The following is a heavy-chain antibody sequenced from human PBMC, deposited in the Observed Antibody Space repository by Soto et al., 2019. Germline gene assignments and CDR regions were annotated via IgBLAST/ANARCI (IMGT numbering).Heavy chain of an antibody. Sequence: QITLKESGPTLVEPTQTLTLTCSFSGFSLSTSGVGVGWIRQPPGKALEWLALVYWDDDKRYSPSLKGRLTLTKDTSKNQVVLTMTNMDPVDTATYYCVHRHILFYGIDVWGPGTTVTVSS. CDR2: VYWDDDK. V-gene: IGHV2-5*02. CDR1: GFSLSTSGVG. J-gene: IGHJ6*02. CDR3: VHRHILFYGIDV.